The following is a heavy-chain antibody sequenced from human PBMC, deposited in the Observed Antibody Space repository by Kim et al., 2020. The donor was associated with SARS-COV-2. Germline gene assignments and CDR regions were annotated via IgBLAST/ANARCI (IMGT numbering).Heavy chain of an antibody. J-gene: IGHJ4*02. Sequence: ASVKVSCKASGYTFTSYYMHWVRQAPGQGLEWMGIINPSGGSTSYAQKFQGRVTMTRDTSTSTVYMELSSLRSEDTAVYYCARVSEQWLDREGFDYWGQGTLVTVSS. D-gene: IGHD6-19*01. CDR2: INPSGGST. CDR1: GYTFTSYY. V-gene: IGHV1-46*01. CDR3: ARVSEQWLDREGFDY.